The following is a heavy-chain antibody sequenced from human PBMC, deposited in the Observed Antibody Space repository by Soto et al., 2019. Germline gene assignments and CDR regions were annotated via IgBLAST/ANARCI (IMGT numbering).Heavy chain of an antibody. J-gene: IGHJ5*02. CDR1: GGSISSGGYY. D-gene: IGHD6-13*01. CDR2: IYYSGST. V-gene: IGHV4-31*03. Sequence: SETLSLTCTVSGGSISSGGYYWSWIRQHPGKGLEWIGYIYYSGSTYYNPSLKSRVTISVDTSKNQFSLKLSSVTAADTAVYYCARDRPYSSSWYGWSDPWGQGTLVTV. CDR3: ARDRPYSSSWYGWSDP.